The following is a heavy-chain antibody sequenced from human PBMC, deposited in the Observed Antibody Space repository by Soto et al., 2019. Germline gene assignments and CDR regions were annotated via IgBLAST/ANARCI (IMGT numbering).Heavy chain of an antibody. D-gene: IGHD2-15*01. Sequence: EVKLVESGGGLVQPGGSLRLSCAASGFTFSNYWMYWVRQAPGQGLVWVSRINSDGSVSRYADSVKGRLTISRDNVKNTLYRQMNSLRVEDTAVYYCARGDCVGGSCYSLAGSFYYYMDVWGKGTTVTVFS. V-gene: IGHV3-74*01. CDR1: GFTFSNYW. CDR2: INSDGSVS. J-gene: IGHJ6*03. CDR3: ARGDCVGGSCYSLAGSFYYYMDV.